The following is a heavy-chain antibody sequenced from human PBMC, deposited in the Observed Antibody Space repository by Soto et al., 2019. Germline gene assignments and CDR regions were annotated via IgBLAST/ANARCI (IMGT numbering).Heavy chain of an antibody. CDR2: IGTRGDI. J-gene: IGHJ6*02. D-gene: IGHD2-21*02. V-gene: IGHV3-21*01. CDR1: GFAFSTFS. Sequence: PGGSLRLSCAASGFAFSTFSMHWVRQAPGKGLEWVSSIGTRGDIYYADSVKGRFTISRGNAKNSLSLQMNSLRAEDTGVYYCAREETAWPLAYGLDVWGQGTTVTVSS. CDR3: AREETAWPLAYGLDV.